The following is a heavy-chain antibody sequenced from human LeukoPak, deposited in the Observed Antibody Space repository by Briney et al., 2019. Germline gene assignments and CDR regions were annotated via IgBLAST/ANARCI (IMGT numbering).Heavy chain of an antibody. CDR2: INHSGST. J-gene: IGHJ4*02. V-gene: IGHV4-34*01. CDR1: GGSFSGYY. CDR3: ARGDGQWLVRYFDY. D-gene: IGHD6-19*01. Sequence: SETLSLTCAVYGGSFSGYYWGWIRQPPGKGLEWIGEINHSGSTNYNPSLKSRVTTSVETSKNQFSLKLSSVTAADTAVYYCARGDGQWLVRYFDYWGQGTLVTVSS.